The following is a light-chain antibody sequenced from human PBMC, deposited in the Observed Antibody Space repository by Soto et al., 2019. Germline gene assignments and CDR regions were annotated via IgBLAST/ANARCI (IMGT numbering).Light chain of an antibody. CDR1: QSFSSSY. CDR2: GAS. J-gene: IGKJ1*01. Sequence: EIVLTQSPGTLSLSPGERATLSCRASQSFSSSYLAWYQHKPGQAPRLLIYGASSRAAGIPDRFSGSESGTEFTLTISSLQSEDFAVYYCQQYNNWPGTFGQGTKVDI. V-gene: IGKV3-20*01. CDR3: QQYNNWPGT.